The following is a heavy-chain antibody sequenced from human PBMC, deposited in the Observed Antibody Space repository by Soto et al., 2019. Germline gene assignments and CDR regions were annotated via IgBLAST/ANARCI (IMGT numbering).Heavy chain of an antibody. CDR1: GGTFSSYA. V-gene: IGHV1-69*12. CDR2: IIPIFGTA. CDR3: ARDPGSSSWYGRGYYYYGMDV. D-gene: IGHD6-13*01. J-gene: IGHJ6*02. Sequence: QVQLVQSGAEVKKPGSSVKVSCKASGGTFSSYAISWVRQAPGQGLEWMGGIIPIFGTANYAQKFQGRVTITADESTSTAYMELSSLGSEDTAVYYCARDPGSSSWYGRGYYYYGMDVWGQGTTVTVSS.